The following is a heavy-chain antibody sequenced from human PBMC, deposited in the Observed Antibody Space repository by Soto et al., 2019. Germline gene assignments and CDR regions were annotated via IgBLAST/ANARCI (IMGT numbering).Heavy chain of an antibody. CDR3: ARISGTFTAGCDVFGV. CDR1: GGSISSNDY. Sequence: SETLSLTCSVSGGSISSNDYWGWVRQPPGKGLEWIGSMYYSGTSYYNPSLKSRVTISVDTSKNQFSLKLRSVTAADTAVYFCARISGTFTAGCDVFGVWGQGTMVTVSS. J-gene: IGHJ3*01. V-gene: IGHV4-39*01. D-gene: IGHD2-15*01. CDR2: MYYSGTS.